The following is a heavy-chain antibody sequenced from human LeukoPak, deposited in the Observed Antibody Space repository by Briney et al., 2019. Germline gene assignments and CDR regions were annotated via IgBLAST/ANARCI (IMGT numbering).Heavy chain of an antibody. CDR3: ARGYYYDSSGYYGTFDY. D-gene: IGHD3-22*01. CDR2: INWNGGST. V-gene: IGHV3-20*04. CDR1: GFTFDDYA. Sequence: PGGSLRLSCAASGFTFDDYAMHWVRQAPGKGLEWVSGINWNGGSTGYADSVKGRFTISRDNAKNSLYLQMNSLRAEDTALYYCARGYYYDSSGYYGTFDYWGQGTLVTVSS. J-gene: IGHJ4*02.